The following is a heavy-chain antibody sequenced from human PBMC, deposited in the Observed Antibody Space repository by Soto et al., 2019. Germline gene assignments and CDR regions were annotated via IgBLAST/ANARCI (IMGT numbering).Heavy chain of an antibody. CDR2: ISAYNGNT. CDR3: ARGPPYDFWSGYYAWNYYYYYGMDV. D-gene: IGHD3-3*01. J-gene: IGHJ6*02. CDR1: GYTFTSYG. V-gene: IGHV1-18*04. Sequence: ASVKVSCKASGYTFTSYGISWVRQAPGQGLEWMGWISAYNGNTNYAQKLQGRVTMTRNTSISTAYMELSSLRSEDTAAYYCARGPPYDFWSGYYAWNYYYYYGMDVWGQGTTVTVSS.